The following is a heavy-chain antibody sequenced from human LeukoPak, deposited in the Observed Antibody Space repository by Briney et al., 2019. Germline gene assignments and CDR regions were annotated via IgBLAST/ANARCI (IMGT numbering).Heavy chain of an antibody. CDR1: DGSISHYY. D-gene: IGHD4/OR15-4a*01. CDR3: AREDPQTKVPEGMDV. J-gene: IGHJ6*02. CDR2: IYYSGTT. V-gene: IGHV4-59*01. Sequence: TSETLSLTCTVSDGSISHYYWSWIRQPPGKGLEWIGYIYYSGTTNYNPSLKSRVTISVDTSKNQFSLKLSSVTAADTAVYYCAREDPQTKVPEGMDVWGQGTTVTVSS.